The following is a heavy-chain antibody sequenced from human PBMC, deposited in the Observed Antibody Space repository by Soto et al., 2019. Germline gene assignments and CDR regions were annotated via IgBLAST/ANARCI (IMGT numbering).Heavy chain of an antibody. CDR3: ARRSGSYFWFDP. Sequence: QLQLQESGPGLVKPSETLSLTCTVSGGSISSSSYYWGWIRQPPGKGLEWIGSIYYSGSTYYNPSLKSRLTISVDTSKNQFSLKLSSVTAADTAVYYCARRSGSYFWFDPWGQGTLVTVSS. CDR2: IYYSGST. V-gene: IGHV4-39*01. D-gene: IGHD1-26*01. CDR1: GGSISSSSYY. J-gene: IGHJ5*02.